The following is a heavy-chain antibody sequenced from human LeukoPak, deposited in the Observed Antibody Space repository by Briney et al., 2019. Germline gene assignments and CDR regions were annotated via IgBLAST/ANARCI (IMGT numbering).Heavy chain of an antibody. D-gene: IGHD3-16*01. CDR3: TTDYVRGRQGAPDY. J-gene: IGHJ4*02. CDR2: LKSKIDDEAT. CDR1: GFTFSNAW. V-gene: IGHV3-15*01. Sequence: GGSLRLSCAASGFTFSNAWMTWVRQAPGKGLEWVGRLKSKIDDEATDYAAPVKGRFTISRDGSKNTLYLQMNSLKTEDTAVYYCTTDYVRGRQGAPDYWGQGTLVTVSS.